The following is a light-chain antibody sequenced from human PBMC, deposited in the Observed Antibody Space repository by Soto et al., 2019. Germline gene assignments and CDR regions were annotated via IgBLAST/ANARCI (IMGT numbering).Light chain of an antibody. Sequence: EIVLTQSSATLSLSPGERATLSYRASQSVSSNLAWYQQKPGQPPRLLICGASIRATGIPARFSGSGSGTEFTLTISSLQSGDFAVYSCQHYNNWPWTFGQGTKVDI. CDR3: QHYNNWPWT. J-gene: IGKJ1*01. CDR2: GAS. CDR1: QSVSSN. V-gene: IGKV3-15*01.